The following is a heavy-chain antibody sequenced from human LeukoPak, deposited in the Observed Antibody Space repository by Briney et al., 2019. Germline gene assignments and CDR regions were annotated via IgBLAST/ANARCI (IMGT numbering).Heavy chain of an antibody. D-gene: IGHD6-6*01. V-gene: IGHV1-18*01. Sequence: ASVKVSCKASGYTFTSYGISWVRRAPGQGLEWMGWISAYNGNTNYAQKFQGRVTMTRDTSTSTVYMELSSLRSDDTAVYYCARTAARRFDYWGQGTLVTVSS. CDR3: ARTAARRFDY. CDR1: GYTFTSYG. CDR2: ISAYNGNT. J-gene: IGHJ4*02.